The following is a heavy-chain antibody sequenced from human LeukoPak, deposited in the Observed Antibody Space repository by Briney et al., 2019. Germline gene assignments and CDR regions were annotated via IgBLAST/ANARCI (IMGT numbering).Heavy chain of an antibody. V-gene: IGHV3-66*01. D-gene: IGHD2-2*01. CDR1: GFTVSSNY. Sequence: GGSLRLSCAASGFTVSSNYMSWVRQAPGEGLGWVSVIYSGGSTYYADSVKGRFTISRDNSKNTLYLQMNSLRAEDTAVYYCAREGWGYCSSTSCSLDYWGQGTLVTVSS. CDR2: IYSGGST. CDR3: AREGWGYCSSTSCSLDY. J-gene: IGHJ4*02.